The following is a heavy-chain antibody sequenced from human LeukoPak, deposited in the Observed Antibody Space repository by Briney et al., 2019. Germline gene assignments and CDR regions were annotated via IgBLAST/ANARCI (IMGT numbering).Heavy chain of an antibody. V-gene: IGHV1-69*13. J-gene: IGHJ1*01. CDR3: ARGRGICSSTSCYTNFQH. D-gene: IGHD2-2*02. CDR2: IIPIFGTA. Sequence: SVKVSCKASGGTFSSYAISWVRQATGQGLEWMGGIIPIFGTANYARKFQGRVTITADESTSTAYMELSSLRSEDTAVYYCARGRGICSSTSCYTNFQHWGQGTLVTVSS. CDR1: GGTFSSYA.